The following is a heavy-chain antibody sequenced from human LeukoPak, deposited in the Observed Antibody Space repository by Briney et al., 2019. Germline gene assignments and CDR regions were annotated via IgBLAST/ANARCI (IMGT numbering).Heavy chain of an antibody. V-gene: IGHV3-23*01. CDR1: GFTFSSYA. CDR3: ARVLGIAAAEIGFDY. Sequence: GGSLRLSCAASGFTFSSYAMSWVRQAPGKGLEWVSAISGSGGSTYYADSVKGRFTISRDNAKNSLYLQMNSLRAEDTAVYYCARVLGIAAAEIGFDYWGQGTLVTVSS. CDR2: ISGSGGST. J-gene: IGHJ4*02. D-gene: IGHD6-13*01.